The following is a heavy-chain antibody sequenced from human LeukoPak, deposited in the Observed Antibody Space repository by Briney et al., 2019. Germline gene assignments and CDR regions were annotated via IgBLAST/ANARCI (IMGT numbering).Heavy chain of an antibody. Sequence: GGSLRLSCAASGFAFSSYEMNWVRQAPGKGLEWVSYISSSGNTIHYADSVKGRFTISRDNDKNSMFLQMNSLRAEDTAVYYCARALRITMIGDCWGQGTLVTVSS. CDR3: ARALRITMIGDC. CDR1: GFAFSSYE. J-gene: IGHJ4*02. D-gene: IGHD3-22*01. CDR2: ISSSGNTI. V-gene: IGHV3-48*03.